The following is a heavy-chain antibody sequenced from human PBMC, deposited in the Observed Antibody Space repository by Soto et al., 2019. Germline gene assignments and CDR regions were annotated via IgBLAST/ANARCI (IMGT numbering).Heavy chain of an antibody. J-gene: IGHJ4*02. CDR1: GGSISSGDYY. CDR2: IYYSGST. Sequence: QVQLQESGPGLVKPSQTLSLTCTVSGGSISSGDYYWSWIRQPPGKGLEWIGYIYYSGSTYYNPSLKSRVTIPVDTSKNQFSLKLSSVTAADTAVYYCARESLDPVMTTVDYDWGQGTLVTVSS. CDR3: ARESLDPVMTTVDYD. V-gene: IGHV4-30-4*01. D-gene: IGHD4-17*01.